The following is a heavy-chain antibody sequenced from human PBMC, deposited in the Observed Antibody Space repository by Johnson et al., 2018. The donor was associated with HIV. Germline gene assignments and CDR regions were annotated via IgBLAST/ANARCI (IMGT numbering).Heavy chain of an antibody. CDR1: GFTFSSYD. D-gene: IGHD1-20*01. CDR2: IGTAGDT. V-gene: IGHV3-13*01. Sequence: MLLVESGGGLVQPGGSLRLSCAASGFTFSSYDMHWVRQATGKGLEWVSAIGTAGDTSYPGSVKGRFTISRENAKNSLYLQMNSLRAGDTALYYCASSITGAHRGAFDIWGQGTMVTVSS. J-gene: IGHJ3*02. CDR3: ASSITGAHRGAFDI.